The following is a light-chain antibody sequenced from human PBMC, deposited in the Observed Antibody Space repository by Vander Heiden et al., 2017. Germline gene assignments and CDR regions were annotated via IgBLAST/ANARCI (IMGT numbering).Light chain of an antibody. CDR2: AAS. CDR3: QQYYSYPLLT. CDR1: QGISSY. Sequence: AIRMTQSPPSLPASTGDRVTITCRASQGISSYLAWYQQKPGKAPKLLIYAASTLQSGVPSRFSGSGSGTDFTLTISCLQSEDFATYYCQQYYSYPLLTFGGGTKVEIK. V-gene: IGKV1-8*01. J-gene: IGKJ4*01.